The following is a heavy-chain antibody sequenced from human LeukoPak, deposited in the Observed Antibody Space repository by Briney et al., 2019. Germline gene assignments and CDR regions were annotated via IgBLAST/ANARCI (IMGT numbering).Heavy chain of an antibody. Sequence: ASVKVFCKASGYTFTSYYMHWVRQAPGQGLEWMGIVNPSGGSTSYVQKFQGRVTMTRDTSTSTVYMELSSLRSEDTAVYYCARTEVGATTALVAFDIWGQGTMVTVSS. CDR3: ARTEVGATTALVAFDI. CDR2: VNPSGGST. V-gene: IGHV1-46*01. CDR1: GYTFTSYY. D-gene: IGHD1-26*01. J-gene: IGHJ3*02.